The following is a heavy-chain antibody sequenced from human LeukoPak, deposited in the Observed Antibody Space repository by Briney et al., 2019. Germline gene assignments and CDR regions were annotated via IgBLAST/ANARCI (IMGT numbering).Heavy chain of an antibody. CDR1: GFTFGAYA. CDR2: IRSKAYGGTT. D-gene: IGHD3-22*01. Sequence: GGSLRLSCTASGFTFGAYAMSWFRQAPGKGLEWVGFIRSKAYGGTTEYAASVKGRFTISRDDSKSIAYLQMNSLKTEDTAVYYCTREPRRDDSSGYPNDYWGQGTLVTVSS. CDR3: TREPRRDDSSGYPNDY. J-gene: IGHJ4*02. V-gene: IGHV3-49*03.